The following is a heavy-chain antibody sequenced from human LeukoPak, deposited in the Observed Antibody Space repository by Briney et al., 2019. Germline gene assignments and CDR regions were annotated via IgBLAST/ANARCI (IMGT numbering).Heavy chain of an antibody. CDR1: GGSITSYY. Sequence: PSETLSLTCTVSGGSITSYYWSWIRQPPGKGLEWIGYVSHSGSTNYNPSLKSRVTISVDTSKNQFSLKLSSVTAADTAVYYCASGGYCSTTTCYPNWFDPWGQGTLVTVSS. J-gene: IGHJ5*02. CDR3: ASGGYCSTTTCYPNWFDP. D-gene: IGHD2-2*01. V-gene: IGHV4-59*01. CDR2: VSHSGST.